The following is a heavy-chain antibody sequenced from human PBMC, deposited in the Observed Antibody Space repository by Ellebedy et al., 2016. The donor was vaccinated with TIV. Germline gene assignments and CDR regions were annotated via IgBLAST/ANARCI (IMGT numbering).Heavy chain of an antibody. Sequence: PGGSLRLSCAASGFTFSSYSMNWVRQAPGKGLEWVSYISSSSSTIYYADSVKGRFTISRDNAKNSLYLQMNSLRDEDTAVYYCARTTYCSSTSCYEDWFDPWGQGTLVTVSS. V-gene: IGHV3-48*02. CDR1: GFTFSSYS. J-gene: IGHJ5*02. CDR3: ARTTYCSSTSCYEDWFDP. CDR2: ISSSSSTI. D-gene: IGHD2-2*01.